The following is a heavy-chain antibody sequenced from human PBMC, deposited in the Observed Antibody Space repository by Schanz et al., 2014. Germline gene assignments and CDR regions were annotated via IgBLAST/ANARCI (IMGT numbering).Heavy chain of an antibody. CDR3: ASSGAGYSSSWDFDY. V-gene: IGHV1-69*02. Sequence: QVQLVQSGAEVKKPGSSVKVSCTASGGTFSSYTISWIRQAPGQGLEWMGRIIPVLAIADYAQKFQGRVTITADKSTSTASMELSSLRSEDTAVYYCASSGAGYSSSWDFDYWGQGTLXTVSS. J-gene: IGHJ4*02. CDR2: IIPVLAIA. D-gene: IGHD6-13*01. CDR1: GGTFSSYT.